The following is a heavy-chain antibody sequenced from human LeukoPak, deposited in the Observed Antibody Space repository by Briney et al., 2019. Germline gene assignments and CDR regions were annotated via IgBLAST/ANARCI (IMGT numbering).Heavy chain of an antibody. Sequence: GGSLRLSCAASGFTFDTYAMSWVRQAPGKGLEWVSAISGSGGSTYYADSVKGRFTISRDNSKNTLYLQMNSLRAEDTAVYYCAKEMYYYDSSGYLIDWGQGTLVTVSS. V-gene: IGHV3-23*01. D-gene: IGHD3-22*01. CDR2: ISGSGGST. CDR1: GFTFDTYA. J-gene: IGHJ4*02. CDR3: AKEMYYYDSSGYLID.